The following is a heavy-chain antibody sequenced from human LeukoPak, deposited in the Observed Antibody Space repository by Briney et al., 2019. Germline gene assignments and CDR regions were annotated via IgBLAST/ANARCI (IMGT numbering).Heavy chain of an antibody. V-gene: IGHV3-30*03. D-gene: IGHD3-16*02. CDR3: TTTTRLGELSSRTRDY. CDR1: GFTFSSYG. Sequence: GGSLRLSCAASGFTFSSYGMHWVRQAPGKGLEWVAVISYDGSNKYYADSVKGRFTISRDNSKNTLYLQMNSLKTEDTAVYYCTTTTRLGELSSRTRDYWGQGTLVTVSS. J-gene: IGHJ4*02. CDR2: ISYDGSNK.